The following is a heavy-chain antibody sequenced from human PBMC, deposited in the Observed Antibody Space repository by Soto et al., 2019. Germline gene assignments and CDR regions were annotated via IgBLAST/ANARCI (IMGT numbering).Heavy chain of an antibody. D-gene: IGHD4-17*01. J-gene: IGHJ4*02. CDR3: AKGALSGDYVFDY. V-gene: IGHV3-9*01. CDR1: GFTFDDYA. Sequence: GGSLRLSCAASGFTFDDYAMHWVRQAPGKGLEWVSGISWNSDSIGYADSVKGRFTISRDNAKNSLYLQMNSLRAEDTALYYCAKGALSGDYVFDYWGQGTLVTVSS. CDR2: ISWNSDSI.